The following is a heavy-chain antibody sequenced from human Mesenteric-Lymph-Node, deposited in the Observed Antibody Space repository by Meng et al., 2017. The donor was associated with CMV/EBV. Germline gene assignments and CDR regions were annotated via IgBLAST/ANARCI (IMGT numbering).Heavy chain of an antibody. Sequence: ASVTVSCKTSGYTFSEHYIHWVRQVPGQGLEWMGWIKPDRGDTRYAQKFQGRVTMTRDTSTTTVYMELSSLRSEDTAVYYCAREAYSSSSFDYWGQGTLVTVSS. CDR2: IKPDRGDT. CDR1: GYTFSEHY. V-gene: IGHV1-2*02. J-gene: IGHJ4*02. CDR3: AREAYSSSSFDY. D-gene: IGHD6-6*01.